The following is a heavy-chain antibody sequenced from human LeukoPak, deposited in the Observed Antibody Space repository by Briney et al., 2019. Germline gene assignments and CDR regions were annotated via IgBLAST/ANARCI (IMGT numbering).Heavy chain of an antibody. CDR3: ARETYYYDSSGYYGPNWFDP. J-gene: IGHJ5*02. CDR2: IYSGGST. V-gene: IGHV3-53*01. CDR1: GFTFSSYA. D-gene: IGHD3-22*01. Sequence: PGGSLRLSCAASGFTFSSYAMHWVRQAPGKGLEWVSVIYSGGSTYYADSVKGRFTISRDNSKNTLYLQMNSLRAEDTAVYYCARETYYYDSSGYYGPNWFDPWGQGTLVTVSS.